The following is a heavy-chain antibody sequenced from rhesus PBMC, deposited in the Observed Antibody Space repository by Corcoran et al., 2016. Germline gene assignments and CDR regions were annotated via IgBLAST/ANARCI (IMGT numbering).Heavy chain of an antibody. V-gene: IGHV4-127*01. CDR1: GFSINHNYG. J-gene: IGHJ4*01. CDR3: ARVLYSYGLNYFDY. Sequence: QVHLEESGPGLVKPSETLSLTCAVSGFSINHNYGWTWIRPPPGTGLEWIGYIDGNSFTPNYNPSLRGRLTISKDTSKNQFSLRLTSVTAADTAVYYCARVLYSYGLNYFDYWGQGVLVTVSS. CDR2: IDGNSFTP. D-gene: IGHD5-36*01.